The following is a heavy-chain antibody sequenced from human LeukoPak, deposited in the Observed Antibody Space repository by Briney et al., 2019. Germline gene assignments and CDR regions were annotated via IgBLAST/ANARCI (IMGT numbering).Heavy chain of an antibody. Sequence: RGSLRLSCAASGFTFSNYWMSWVRQAPGKGLEWVANIKQDGSEKYYVDSVKGRFTISRDNAKNSLYLQMNSLRAEDTAVYYCARWPKQQLDNYFDYWGQGTLVTVSS. D-gene: IGHD6-13*01. V-gene: IGHV3-7*01. CDR1: GFTFSNYW. CDR2: IKQDGSEK. CDR3: ARWPKQQLDNYFDY. J-gene: IGHJ4*02.